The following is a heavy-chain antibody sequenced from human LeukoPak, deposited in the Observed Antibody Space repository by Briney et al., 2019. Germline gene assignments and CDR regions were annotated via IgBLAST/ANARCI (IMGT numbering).Heavy chain of an antibody. V-gene: IGHV3-23*01. Sequence: PGGSLRLSCAASGFTFSSYAMSWVRQAPGKGLEWVSAISSSGDLTYYADSVKGRFTISRDNSKNTLYLQMNSLRAEDTAVYYGGSTTVVVIIAPGRHFDNWGQGTLVTVSS. CDR1: GFTFSSYA. D-gene: IGHD3-22*01. CDR2: ISSSGDLT. J-gene: IGHJ4*02. CDR3: GSTTVVVIIAPGRHFDN.